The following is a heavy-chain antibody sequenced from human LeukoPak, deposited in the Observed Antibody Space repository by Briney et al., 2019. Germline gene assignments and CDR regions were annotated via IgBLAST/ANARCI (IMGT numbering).Heavy chain of an antibody. CDR3: ARHLGVKY. Sequence: GGSLRLSCAASGFTFSSYAMHWVRQAPGKGLEWVAVISYDGSNKYYADSVKGRFTISRDNSKNTLYLQMNSLRAEDTAVYYCARHLGVKYWGQGTLVTVSS. J-gene: IGHJ4*02. D-gene: IGHD1-26*01. V-gene: IGHV3-30*14. CDR2: ISYDGSNK. CDR1: GFTFSSYA.